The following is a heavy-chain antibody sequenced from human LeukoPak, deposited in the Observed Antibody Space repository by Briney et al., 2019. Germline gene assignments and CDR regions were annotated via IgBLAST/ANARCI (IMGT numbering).Heavy chain of an antibody. J-gene: IGHJ4*02. CDR3: ARSTGRRRYYYDSSGYYFYYFDY. D-gene: IGHD3-22*01. CDR1: GGTFSSYA. CDR2: IIPIFGTA. V-gene: IGHV1-69*13. Sequence: ASVKVSCKASGGTFSSYAISWVRQAPGQGLEWMGGIIPIFGTANYAQKFQGRVTITADESTSTAYMELSSLRSEGTAVYYCARSTGRRRYYYDSSGYYFYYFDYWGQGTLVTVSS.